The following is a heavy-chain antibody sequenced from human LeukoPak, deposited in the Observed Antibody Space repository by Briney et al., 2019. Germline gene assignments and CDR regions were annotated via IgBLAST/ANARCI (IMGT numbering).Heavy chain of an antibody. CDR1: GGTFSSYA. CDR3: ARGGGPYCAGDCYPTFDN. Sequence: GASVKVSCKASGGTFSSYAISWVRQAPGQGLEWMGRIIPILGIANYAQKFQGRVTITADKSTSTAYMELSSLRSEDTAVYYCARGGGPYCAGDCYPTFDNWGQGTMVTVSP. J-gene: IGHJ3*02. V-gene: IGHV1-69*04. CDR2: IIPILGIA. D-gene: IGHD2-21*02.